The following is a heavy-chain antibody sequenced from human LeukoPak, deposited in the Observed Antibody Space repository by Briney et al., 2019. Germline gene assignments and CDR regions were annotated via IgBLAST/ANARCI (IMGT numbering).Heavy chain of an antibody. V-gene: IGHV3-72*01. CDR2: SRDKVTSYST. J-gene: IGHJ4*02. CDR3: IRSSGSSSGDY. CDR1: GFTLSDHY. Sequence: QTGGSLRLSCAASGFTLSDHYMDWVRQAPGKGLEWVGRSRDKVTSYSTVYAASVKGRFTISRDDLKDSLYLQMNSLKTEDTAVYYCIRSSGSSSGDYWGQGTLVTVSS. D-gene: IGHD1-26*01.